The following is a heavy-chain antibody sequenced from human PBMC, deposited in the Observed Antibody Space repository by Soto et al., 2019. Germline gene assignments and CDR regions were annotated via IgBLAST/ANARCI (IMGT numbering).Heavy chain of an antibody. CDR1: GFTFSRYA. D-gene: IGHD2-2*01. CDR3: ARRVEYQLLGYYYYYYMDV. V-gene: IGHV3-64*01. Sequence: GGSLRLSCGASGFTFSRYAIHLGRQAPGKGLEYVSAISSNGGSTYYANSVKGRFTISRDNSKNTLYLQMGSLRAEDMAVYYCARRVEYQLLGYYYYYYMDVWGKGTTVTVSS. J-gene: IGHJ6*03. CDR2: ISSNGGST.